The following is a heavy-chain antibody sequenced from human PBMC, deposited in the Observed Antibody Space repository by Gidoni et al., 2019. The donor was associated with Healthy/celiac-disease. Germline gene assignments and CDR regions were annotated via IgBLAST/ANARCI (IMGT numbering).Heavy chain of an antibody. Sequence: VQLVQSGAEVKKPGESLKLPCKGSGYSFTNYWIGWVRQMPGKGLGWMGIIYPGDSDTRYSPSFQGQVTISADKSISTAYLQWSSLKASDTAMYYCARLRGSSGFLQDALDIWGQGTMVTVSS. V-gene: IGHV5-51*01. CDR3: ARLRGSSGFLQDALDI. CDR2: IYPGDSDT. J-gene: IGHJ3*02. D-gene: IGHD6-19*01. CDR1: GYSFTNYW.